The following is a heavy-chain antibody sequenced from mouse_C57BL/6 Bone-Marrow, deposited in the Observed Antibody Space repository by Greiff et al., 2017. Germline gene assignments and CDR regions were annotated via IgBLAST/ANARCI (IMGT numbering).Heavy chain of an antibody. CDR3: AREDGYYALDY. V-gene: IGHV1-74*01. J-gene: IGHJ4*01. Sequence: QVQLQQPGAELVKPGASVKVSCKASGYTFTSSWMHWVKQRPGHGLEWIGRIHPSDSDTNYNQKFTGKSTFTVDKSSSTAYIQLSSLTSEDSAVYYCAREDGYYALDYWGQGTSVTVSS. D-gene: IGHD2-3*01. CDR2: IHPSDSDT. CDR1: GYTFTSSW.